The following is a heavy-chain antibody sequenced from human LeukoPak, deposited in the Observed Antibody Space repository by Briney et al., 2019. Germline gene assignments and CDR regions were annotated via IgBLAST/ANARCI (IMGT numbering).Heavy chain of an antibody. D-gene: IGHD3-10*01. CDR3: ARGRTVRGAIKFYYYMDV. CDR2: INHSGST. CDR1: GGSFSGYY. J-gene: IGHJ6*03. V-gene: IGHV4-34*01. Sequence: SETLSLTCAFYGGSFSGYYWGWIRQPPGKGLEWIGEINHSGSTNYNPSLKSRVTISIDTSKNQFSLKLSSVTAADTAVYYCARGRTVRGAIKFYYYMDVWGKGTTVTVSS.